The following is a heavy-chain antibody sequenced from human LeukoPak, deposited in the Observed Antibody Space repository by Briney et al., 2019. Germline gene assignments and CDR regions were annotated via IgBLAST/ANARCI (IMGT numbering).Heavy chain of an antibody. Sequence: PGGSLRLSCAASGFTFDAYAMHWVRQAPGKGLEWVSGITWNSGTIGYADSVKGRFTISRDNAKNSLYLQMNGLRAEDMALYYCAKSDMVRGVMDDAFDIWGQGTMVTVSS. J-gene: IGHJ3*02. D-gene: IGHD3-10*01. CDR2: ITWNSGTI. CDR3: AKSDMVRGVMDDAFDI. CDR1: GFTFDAYA. V-gene: IGHV3-9*03.